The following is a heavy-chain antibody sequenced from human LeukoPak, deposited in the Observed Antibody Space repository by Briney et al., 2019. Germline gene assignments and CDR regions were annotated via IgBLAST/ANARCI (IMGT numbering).Heavy chain of an antibody. D-gene: IGHD2-2*01. Sequence: ASVKVSCKASGYTFTSYGISWVRQAPGQGLEWMGWISAYNGNTNYAQKLQGRVTMTTDTSTRTAYMELRSLRSDDTAVYYCARPYCSSTSCQGAFDIWGQGIMVTVSA. V-gene: IGHV1-18*01. CDR2: ISAYNGNT. CDR3: ARPYCSSTSCQGAFDI. J-gene: IGHJ3*02. CDR1: GYTFTSYG.